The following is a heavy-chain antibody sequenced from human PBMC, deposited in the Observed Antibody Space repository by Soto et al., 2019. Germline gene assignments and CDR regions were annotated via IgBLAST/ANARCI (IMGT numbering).Heavy chain of an antibody. V-gene: IGHV4-34*01. CDR1: GGSFSGYY. D-gene: IGHD3-22*01. Sequence: SETLALTCAVYGGSFSGYYWSWIRQPPGKGLEWIGEINHSGSTNYNPSLKSRVTISVDTSKNQFSLKLSSVTAADTAVYYCARAHRSTYYYDSSAVSRLDPWGQGTLVTVSS. CDR3: ARAHRSTYYYDSSAVSRLDP. J-gene: IGHJ5*02. CDR2: INHSGST.